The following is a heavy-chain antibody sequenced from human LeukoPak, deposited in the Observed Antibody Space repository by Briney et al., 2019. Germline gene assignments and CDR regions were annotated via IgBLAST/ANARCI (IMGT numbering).Heavy chain of an antibody. J-gene: IGHJ4*02. CDR2: INPNSGGT. CDR3: ATEWRAEYYYDSSFLGY. D-gene: IGHD3-22*01. Sequence: ASVKVSCKASGYTFTGYYMHWVRQAPGQGLEWIGWINPNSGGTNYAQKFQGGVTMTRDTSISTAYMELSRLRSDDTAVYYCATEWRAEYYYDSSFLGYWGQGTLVTVSS. CDR1: GYTFTGYY. V-gene: IGHV1-2*02.